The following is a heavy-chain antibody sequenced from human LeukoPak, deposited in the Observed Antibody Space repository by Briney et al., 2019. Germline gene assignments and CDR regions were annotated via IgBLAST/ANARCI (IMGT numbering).Heavy chain of an antibody. CDR3: NLRGSDY. V-gene: IGHV4-34*01. CDR2: INHSGST. J-gene: IGHJ4*02. Sequence: SSETLSLTCAVYGVSFSGYYWSWIRQPPGKGLEWIGEINHSGSTNYNPSLKSRVTISVDTSKNQFSLKLSSVAAADTAVYYCNLRGSDYWGQGTLVTVSS. CDR1: GVSFSGYY. D-gene: IGHD3-16*01.